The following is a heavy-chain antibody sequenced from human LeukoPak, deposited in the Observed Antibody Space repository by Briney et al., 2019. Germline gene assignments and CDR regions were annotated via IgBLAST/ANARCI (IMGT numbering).Heavy chain of an antibody. Sequence: SETLSLTCTVSGGSISSGSYYWSWIRQPAGKGLEWIGRIYTSGSTNYNPSLKSRVTISVDTSKNQFSLKLSSVTAADTAVYYCARVVREEEAYYYYYMDVWGKGTTVTVSS. D-gene: IGHD3-10*01. J-gene: IGHJ6*03. CDR3: ARVVREEEAYYYYYMDV. CDR2: IYTSGST. CDR1: GGSISSGSYY. V-gene: IGHV4-61*02.